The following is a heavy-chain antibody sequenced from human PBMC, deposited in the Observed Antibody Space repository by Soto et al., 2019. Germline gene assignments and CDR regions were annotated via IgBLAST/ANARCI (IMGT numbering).Heavy chain of an antibody. CDR2: ISYDGSNK. CDR3: ANYYYDSSGYDPSDAFDI. Sequence: GGSLRLSCAASGFTFSSYGMHWVRQAPGKGLEWVAVISYDGSNKYYADSVKGRFTISRDNSKNTLYLQMNSLRAEDTAVYYCANYYYDSSGYDPSDAFDIWGQGTVVTV. V-gene: IGHV3-30*18. J-gene: IGHJ3*02. CDR1: GFTFSSYG. D-gene: IGHD3-22*01.